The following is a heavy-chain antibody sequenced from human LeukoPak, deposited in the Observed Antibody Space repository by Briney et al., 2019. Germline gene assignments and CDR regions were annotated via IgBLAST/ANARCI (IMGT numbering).Heavy chain of an antibody. Sequence: GGSLRLSCVASGFSFSNHGMHWVRQAPGKGLEWVSVIARDGGAKFYADSVKGRFTLSRDNPKNMSFLQMNFLTVEDTAIYYCAREATWGQWYFDHWGQGTPVTVSS. V-gene: IGHV3-30*03. CDR3: AREATWGQWYFDH. J-gene: IGHJ4*02. D-gene: IGHD6-19*01. CDR1: GFSFSNHG. CDR2: IARDGGAK.